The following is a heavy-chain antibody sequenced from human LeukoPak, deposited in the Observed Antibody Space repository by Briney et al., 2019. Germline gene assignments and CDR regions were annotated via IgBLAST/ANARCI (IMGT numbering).Heavy chain of an antibody. CDR3: TRGGQFLGKGYFFDF. Sequence: GGSLRLSCTPSGSTFGDSALSWVRQAPGKGLEWVGLIRSRGYGGTTEYAASVKGRFTISRDYSTSGDYLQMSSLKSDHPAVYYCTRGGQFLGKGYFFDFWGQGTLVTVSS. D-gene: IGHD6-19*01. J-gene: IGHJ4*02. CDR2: IRSRGYGGTT. CDR1: GSTFGDSA. V-gene: IGHV3-49*04.